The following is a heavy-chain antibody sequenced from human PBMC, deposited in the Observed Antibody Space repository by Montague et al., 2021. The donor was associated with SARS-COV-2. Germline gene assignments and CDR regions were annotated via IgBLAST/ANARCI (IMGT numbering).Heavy chain of an antibody. CDR2: IYQSGSA. V-gene: IGHV4-30-2*06. Sequence: TLSLTFVVSGGSVSSGDYSWSWIRQSPGKGLAWIGYIYQSGSAXYNPSLKSRVTISIDTSNNQFSLNLRSVTAADTGLYYCATGTRMYGVDFWGQGTTVTVSS. CDR1: GGSVSSGDYS. J-gene: IGHJ6*02. D-gene: IGHD3-10*01. CDR3: ATGTRMYGVDF.